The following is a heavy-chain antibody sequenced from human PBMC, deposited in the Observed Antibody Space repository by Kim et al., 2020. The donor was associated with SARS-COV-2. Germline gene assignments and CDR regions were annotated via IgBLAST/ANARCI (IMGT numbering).Heavy chain of an antibody. J-gene: IGHJ6*02. D-gene: IGHD1-26*01. CDR1: GFTFSSYD. CDR3: ARGSGGGVRPENYYGMDV. Sequence: GGSLRLSCAASGFTFSSYDMHWVRQATGKGLEWVSAIGTAGDTYYPGSVKGRFTISRENAKNSLYLQMNSLRAGDTAVYYCARGSGGGVRPENYYGMDVWGQGTTVTVSS. V-gene: IGHV3-13*01. CDR2: IGTAGDT.